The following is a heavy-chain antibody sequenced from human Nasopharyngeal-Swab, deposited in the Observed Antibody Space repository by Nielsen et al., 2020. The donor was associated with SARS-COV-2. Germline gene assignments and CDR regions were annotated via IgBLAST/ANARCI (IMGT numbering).Heavy chain of an antibody. CDR1: GFTFSSYG. Sequence: GGSLRLSCAASGFTFSSYGMHWVRQAPGKGLEWVAVISYDGSNKYYADSVKGRFTISRDNSKNTLYLQMNSLRAEDTAVHYCAKSVGIAVAGTDYWGQGTLVTVSS. J-gene: IGHJ4*02. V-gene: IGHV3-30*18. CDR2: ISYDGSNK. D-gene: IGHD6-19*01. CDR3: AKSVGIAVAGTDY.